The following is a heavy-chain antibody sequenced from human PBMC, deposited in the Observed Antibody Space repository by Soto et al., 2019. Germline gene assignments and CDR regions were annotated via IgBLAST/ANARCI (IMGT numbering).Heavy chain of an antibody. D-gene: IGHD2-15*01. CDR3: ARELPFGY. CDR2: INDVGANT. J-gene: IGHJ4*02. CDR1: GFTFSTFA. Sequence: HPGGSLRLSCSASGFTFSTFAMTWVRQAPGKGLEWVSTINDVGANTYYTESVEGRFTVSRDNSKNTLYLQMNNLRAEDTAVYYCARELPFGYMGQGTLVTVSS. V-gene: IGHV3-23*01.